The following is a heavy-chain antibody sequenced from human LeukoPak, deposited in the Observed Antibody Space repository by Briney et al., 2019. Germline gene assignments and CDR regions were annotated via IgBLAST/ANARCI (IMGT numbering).Heavy chain of an antibody. J-gene: IGHJ5*02. CDR3: ARGSSPIHSSSQRMLDP. V-gene: IGHV4-34*01. D-gene: IGHD6-6*01. Sequence: SETLSLTCAVYGGSFSGYYWSWIRQPPGKGLEWIGEINHSGSTNYNPSLKSRVTISVDTSKNQFSLKLSSVTAADTAVYYCARGSSPIHSSSQRMLDPWVQGTMVTVSS. CDR2: INHSGST. CDR1: GGSFSGYY.